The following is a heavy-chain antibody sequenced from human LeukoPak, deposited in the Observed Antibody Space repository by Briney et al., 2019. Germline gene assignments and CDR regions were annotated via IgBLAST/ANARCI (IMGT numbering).Heavy chain of an antibody. J-gene: IGHJ4*02. D-gene: IGHD2-21*01. Sequence: GGSLRLSCAASGFTFSSYSMNWVRQAPGKGLEWVSYISSSSSTIYYADSVKGRFTISRDNAKNSLYLQMNSLRAEDTAVYYCARAGIVVVIAHFDHWGQGTLVTVSS. V-gene: IGHV3-48*01. CDR2: ISSSSSTI. CDR3: ARAGIVVVIAHFDH. CDR1: GFTFSSYS.